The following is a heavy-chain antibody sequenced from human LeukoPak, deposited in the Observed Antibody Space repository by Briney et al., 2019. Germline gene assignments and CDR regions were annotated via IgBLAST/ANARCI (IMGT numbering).Heavy chain of an antibody. V-gene: IGHV4-39*07. J-gene: IGHJ5*02. CDR3: ARWDGGNSAGFDP. Sequence: SETLSLTCTVSGGSISSSSYYWGWIRQPPGKGLEWIGSIYHSGSTYYNPSLKSRVTISVDTSKNQFSLKLSSVTAADTAVYYCARWDGGNSAGFDPWGQGTLVTVSS. CDR2: IYHSGST. CDR1: GGSISSSSYY. D-gene: IGHD4-23*01.